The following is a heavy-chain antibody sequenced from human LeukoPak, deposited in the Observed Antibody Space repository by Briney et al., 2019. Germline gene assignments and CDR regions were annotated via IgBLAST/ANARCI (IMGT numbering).Heavy chain of an antibody. V-gene: IGHV3-48*01. CDR1: GFTFSSYR. CDR2: ISSTSTTI. Sequence: GGSLRLSCAASGFTFSSYRMNWVRQAPGKGLEWVSYISSTSTTIYYADSVKGRFTISRDNAKNSLYLQMNSLTAEDTAVYYCASRKSYYDQFDYWGQGTLVIVSS. J-gene: IGHJ4*02. CDR3: ASRKSYYDQFDY. D-gene: IGHD3-22*01.